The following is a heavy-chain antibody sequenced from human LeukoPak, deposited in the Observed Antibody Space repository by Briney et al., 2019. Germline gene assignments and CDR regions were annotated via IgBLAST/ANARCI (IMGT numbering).Heavy chain of an antibody. V-gene: IGHV5-51*01. D-gene: IGHD6-19*01. J-gene: IGHJ4*02. Sequence: GESLKISCKGSGYIFSTYLIGWVRQEPGKGLEWMGIIYPGDSDTRYSPSFQGHVTISADKSISTVYLQWSSLEASDTAMYYCARLGPSWLVLDYWGQGTLVTVSS. CDR3: ARLGPSWLVLDY. CDR1: GYIFSTYL. CDR2: IYPGDSDT.